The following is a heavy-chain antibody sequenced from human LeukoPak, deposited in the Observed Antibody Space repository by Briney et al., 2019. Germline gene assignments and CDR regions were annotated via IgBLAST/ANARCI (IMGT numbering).Heavy chain of an antibody. D-gene: IGHD6-6*01. CDR3: ARRSSPWYFDY. CDR2: IIPIFGTA. J-gene: IGHJ4*02. Sequence: SVKVSCKASGGTFTSYAISWVRQAPGQGLEWMGGIIPIFGTANYAQKFQGRVTITADKSTSTAYMELSSLRSEDTAVYYGARRSSPWYFDYWGQGTLVTVSS. CDR1: GGTFTSYA. V-gene: IGHV1-69*06.